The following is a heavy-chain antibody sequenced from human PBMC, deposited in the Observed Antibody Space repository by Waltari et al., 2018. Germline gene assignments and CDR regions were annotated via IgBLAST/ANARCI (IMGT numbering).Heavy chain of an antibody. Sequence: ESGGGLVKPGGSLRLSCAASGFTFSSYSMNWVRQAPGKGLEWLARIDWDDDKYYSTSLKTRLTISKDTSKNQVVLTMTNMDPVDTATYYCARTSSNSLIDYWGQGTLVTVSS. J-gene: IGHJ4*02. V-gene: IGHV2-70*11. D-gene: IGHD6-6*01. CDR2: IDWDDDK. CDR3: ARTSSNSLIDY. CDR1: GFTFSSYSM.